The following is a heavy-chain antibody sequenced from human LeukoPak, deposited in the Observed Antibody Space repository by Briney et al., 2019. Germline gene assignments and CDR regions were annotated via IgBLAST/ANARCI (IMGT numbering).Heavy chain of an antibody. CDR3: ARDDYGVFDAFDV. CDR1: GGSITSHF. D-gene: IGHD3-16*01. J-gene: IGHJ3*01. V-gene: IGHV4-4*08. Sequence: SETLSLTCTVSGGSITSHFWTWIRQAPGKGLEWVGYVSKSGSTNYNPSLQSRITISVDTSKNQFFLKLTSMTAADTAVYFCARDDYGVFDAFDVWGQGTVVTASS. CDR2: VSKSGST.